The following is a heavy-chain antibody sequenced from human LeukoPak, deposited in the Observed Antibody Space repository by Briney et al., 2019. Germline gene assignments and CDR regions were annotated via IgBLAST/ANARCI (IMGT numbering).Heavy chain of an antibody. Sequence: GRSLRLSCAASGFTFHSYGIHWVRQAPGKGLEWVAVISHDGTKKYYADSVKGRFTISRDNSKNTLYLQMNSLRAEDTAVYYCVKDQQRIAVAEIRHWGQGTLVTVSS. CDR1: GFTFHSYG. J-gene: IGHJ4*02. CDR2: ISHDGTKK. D-gene: IGHD6-19*01. CDR3: VKDQQRIAVAEIRH. V-gene: IGHV3-30*18.